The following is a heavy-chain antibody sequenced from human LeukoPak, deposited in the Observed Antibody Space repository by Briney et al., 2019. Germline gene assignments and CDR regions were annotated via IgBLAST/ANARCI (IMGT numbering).Heavy chain of an antibody. V-gene: IGHV5-10-1*01. CDR1: GYSFTSYW. CDR3: ARPRRADNWFDP. J-gene: IGHJ5*02. CDR2: IDPSDSYT. Sequence: RGESLKISCKGSGYSFTSYWISWVRQMPGKGLEWMGRIDPSDSYTNYSPSFQGHVTISADTSISTAYLQWSSLKASDTAMYYCARPRRADNWFDPWGQGTLVTVSS.